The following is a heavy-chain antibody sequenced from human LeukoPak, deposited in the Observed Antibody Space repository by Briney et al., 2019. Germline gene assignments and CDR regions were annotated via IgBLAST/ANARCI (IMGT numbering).Heavy chain of an antibody. V-gene: IGHV4-59*11. Sequence: SETLSLTCTVSGGSISSHYWSWIRQPPGKGLEWIGYIYHSGSTYYNPSLQSRVTISIDRSKNQFSLRLSSVTAADTAVYYCARNSYFDNSGEGAFDIWGQGTTVTVSS. CDR2: IYHSGST. CDR1: GGSISSHY. J-gene: IGHJ3*02. D-gene: IGHD3-22*01. CDR3: ARNSYFDNSGEGAFDI.